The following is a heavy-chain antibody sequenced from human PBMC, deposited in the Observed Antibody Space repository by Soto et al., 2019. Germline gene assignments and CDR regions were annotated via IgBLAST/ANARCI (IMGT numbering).Heavy chain of an antibody. Sequence: SETLSLTCAVSGVSISSGNWWTWVRQSPRKGLEYIGEIFHDGTANYYSSFGRRVAMSVDKSKNQFSLRLTSVTAADTAIYYCARLVYDTRLNYLYFDFWGQGALVTVSS. CDR1: GVSISSGNW. J-gene: IGHJ4*02. V-gene: IGHV4-4*02. CDR3: ARLVYDTRLNYLYFDF. CDR2: IFHDGTA. D-gene: IGHD3-16*01.